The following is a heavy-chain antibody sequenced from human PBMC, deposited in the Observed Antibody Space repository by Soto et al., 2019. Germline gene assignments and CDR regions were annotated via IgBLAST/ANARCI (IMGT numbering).Heavy chain of an antibody. Sequence: GGSLRLSCAASGFTFSPYSMYWVRQAPRKGLEWVSSINSISSYIFNADTVKGRFTTSRDNAKNSLYRQMNSLRAEDTAVYYCARSYCSGGNCYHNYYYYMDVWGKGTTVTVSS. CDR3: ARSYCSGGNCYHNYYYYMDV. J-gene: IGHJ6*03. V-gene: IGHV3-21*01. CDR1: GFTFSPYS. D-gene: IGHD2-15*01. CDR2: INSISSYI.